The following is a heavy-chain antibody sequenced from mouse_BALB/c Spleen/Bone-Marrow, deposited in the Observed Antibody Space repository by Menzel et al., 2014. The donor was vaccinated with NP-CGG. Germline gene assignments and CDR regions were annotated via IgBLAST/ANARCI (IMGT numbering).Heavy chain of an antibody. V-gene: IGHV6-6*02. J-gene: IGHJ3*01. CDR3: TAGFAY. Sequence: EVKVVESGGGLVQPGSMKLSCVASGFTFSNYWMNWVRQSPEKGLEWVAEIRLKSNNYATHYAESVKGRFTISRDDSKSSVYLQMNNLRAEDTGIYYCTAGFAYWGQGTLVTVSA. CDR1: GFTFSNYW. CDR2: IRLKSNNYAT.